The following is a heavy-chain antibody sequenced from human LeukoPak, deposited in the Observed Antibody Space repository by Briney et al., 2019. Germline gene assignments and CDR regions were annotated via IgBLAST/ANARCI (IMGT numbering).Heavy chain of an antibody. CDR2: IKQDGSEK. CDR1: GFTFSSYW. CDR3: ARASPRGGGWYFLFDY. V-gene: IGHV3-7*01. D-gene: IGHD6-19*01. J-gene: IGHJ4*02. Sequence: PGGSLRPSCAASGFTFSSYWMSWVRQAPGKGLEWVANIKQDGSEKYYVDSVKGRFTISRDNAKNSLYLQMNSLRAEDTAVYYCARASPRGGGWYFLFDYWGQGTLVTVSS.